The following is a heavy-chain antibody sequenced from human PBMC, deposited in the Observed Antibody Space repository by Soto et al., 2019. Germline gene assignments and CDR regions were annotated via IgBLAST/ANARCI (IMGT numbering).Heavy chain of an antibody. CDR1: GFIVSDYY. V-gene: IGHV3-53*01. J-gene: IGHJ4*02. CDR2: IYNDDTT. CDR3: STSNYLDSSGSDY. Sequence: PGGSLRLSCAVSGFIVSDYYMTWVRQAPGKGLQWVSMIYNDDTTHYADSVKGRFTISRDNSKNTLYLQMNSLGAEDTALYCCSTSNYLDSSGSDYWGQGTLVTVSS. D-gene: IGHD3-22*01.